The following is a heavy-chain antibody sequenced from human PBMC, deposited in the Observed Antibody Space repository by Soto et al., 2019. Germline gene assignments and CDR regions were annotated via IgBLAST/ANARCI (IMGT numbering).Heavy chain of an antibody. CDR3: ARSLRATSPLTF. D-gene: IGHD7-27*01. CDR1: GFTFTDYH. J-gene: IGHJ4*02. Sequence: VQLVDSGGGLVKPGGSLRLSCEASGFTFTDYHMSWIRQAPGKGLEWVALISETGSHPVYAESVQGRFSISRDNARPSVFLQMNSLRSEDTAVYFCARSLRATSPLTFWGQGTPVTVTS. V-gene: IGHV3-11*06. CDR2: ISETGSHP.